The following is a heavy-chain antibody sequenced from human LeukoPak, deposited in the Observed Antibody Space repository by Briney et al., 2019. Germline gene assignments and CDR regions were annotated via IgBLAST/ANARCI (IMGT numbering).Heavy chain of an antibody. CDR3: AVMHGYYDGSGYWVQ. V-gene: IGHV3-23*01. D-gene: IGHD3-22*01. J-gene: IGHJ4*02. CDR1: GFTFSSYA. CDR2: ISPSADRT. Sequence: GGSLRLSCAASGFTFSSYAMSWVRQAPGKGLEWVSFISPSADRTSNADSVEGRFTISRDNPRNTLYLQMNSLRDEDTAVYYCAVMHGYYDGSGYWVQWGQGTLVTVSS.